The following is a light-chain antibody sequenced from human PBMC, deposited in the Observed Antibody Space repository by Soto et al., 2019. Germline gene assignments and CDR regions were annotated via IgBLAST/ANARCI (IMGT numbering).Light chain of an antibody. CDR2: SNN. V-gene: IGLV1-44*01. J-gene: IGLJ2*01. Sequence: QSVLTQPPSASGTPGQRGTISCSGSSSNIGSNTVNWYQQRPGTAPKLVMYSNNQRPSVVPDRFSGSKSGTSASLAISGLQSEDEADYYCVAWDDSLNGYVVFGGGTKLTVL. CDR3: VAWDDSLNGYVV. CDR1: SSNIGSNT.